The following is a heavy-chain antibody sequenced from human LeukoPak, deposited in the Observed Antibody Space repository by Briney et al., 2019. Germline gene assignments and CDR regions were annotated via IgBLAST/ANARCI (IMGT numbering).Heavy chain of an antibody. V-gene: IGHV3-15*01. D-gene: IGHD2-15*01. Sequence: GGSLRLSCAVSGFTFSHAWMSWVRQAPGKGLEWVGRIKSKTDGGTADYAAPVKGRFTISRDDSKNTLYLQMNSLKSEDTAVYYCTTIRGFCSGRSCLGYWGQGTLVTVSS. CDR2: IKSKTDGGTA. J-gene: IGHJ4*02. CDR1: GFTFSHAW. CDR3: TTIRGFCSGRSCLGY.